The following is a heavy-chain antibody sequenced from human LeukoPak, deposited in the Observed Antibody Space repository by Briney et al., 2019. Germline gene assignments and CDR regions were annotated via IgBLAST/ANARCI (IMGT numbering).Heavy chain of an antibody. D-gene: IGHD3-9*01. CDR2: ISDSGDST. CDR1: RFTFGSYA. Sequence: GGSLRLSCAASRFTFGSYAMSWVRQAPGEGLEWVSAISDSGDSTYYADSVKGRFTISRDNSKNTLYLQMNSLRAEDTAVYYCAKDPVLRYFDWLPYFDYWGQGTLVTVSS. CDR3: AKDPVLRYFDWLPYFDY. V-gene: IGHV3-23*01. J-gene: IGHJ4*02.